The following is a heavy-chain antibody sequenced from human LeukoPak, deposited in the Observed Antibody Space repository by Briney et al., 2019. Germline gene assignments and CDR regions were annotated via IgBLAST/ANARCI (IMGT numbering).Heavy chain of an antibody. J-gene: IGHJ5*02. D-gene: IGHD5-24*01. CDR3: ARDNSVRDEAWWFNP. V-gene: IGHV4-39*07. CDR1: GFTFSSYS. Sequence: GSLRLSCAASGFTFSSYSMNWVRQAPGKGPEWIGSIYYSGSTYYNPSLKSRVTISVDTSKNQFSLKLSSVTAADTAVYYCARDNSVRDEAWWFNPWGQGTLVTVSS. CDR2: IYYSGST.